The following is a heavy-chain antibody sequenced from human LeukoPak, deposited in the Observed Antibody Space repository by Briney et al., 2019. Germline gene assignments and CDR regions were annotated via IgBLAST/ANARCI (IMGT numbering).Heavy chain of an antibody. D-gene: IGHD2-2*02. CDR3: AREGGYCSSTSCYTGNNWFDP. J-gene: IGHJ5*02. Sequence: PSETLSLTCTVSGRSISSYYWSWIRQPAGKGLQWIGRIYTSGSTNYNPSLKSRVTMSVDTSKNQFSLKLSSVTAADTAVYYCAREGGYCSSTSCYTGNNWFDPWGQGTLVTVSS. CDR2: IYTSGST. V-gene: IGHV4-4*07. CDR1: GRSISSYY.